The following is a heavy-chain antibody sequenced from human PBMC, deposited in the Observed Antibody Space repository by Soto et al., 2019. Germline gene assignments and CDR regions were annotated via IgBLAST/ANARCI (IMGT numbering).Heavy chain of an antibody. CDR3: ARDHRGGSFHYSYGLDV. V-gene: IGHV3-30-3*01. CDR1: GFTFSSYA. CDR2: ISYDGSNK. Sequence: QVQLAESGGGVVQPGRSLRLSCAASGFTFSSYAMYWVRQAPGKGLEWVAVISYDGSNKKYADSEKGRFTISRDNSKNTMYLQMNSLRDEDTAVYYCARDHRGGSFHYSYGLDVWGQGTSVTVSS. J-gene: IGHJ6*02. D-gene: IGHD2-15*01.